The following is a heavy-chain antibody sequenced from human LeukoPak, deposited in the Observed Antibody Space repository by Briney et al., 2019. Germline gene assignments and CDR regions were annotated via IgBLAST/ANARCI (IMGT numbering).Heavy chain of an antibody. J-gene: IGHJ3*02. CDR3: ARDYSSTSGKHAFDI. V-gene: IGHV3-48*04. D-gene: IGHD6-13*01. CDR2: ISWNSGSI. CDR1: GFTFSSYS. Sequence: GGSLRLSCAASGFTFSSYSMNWVRQAPGKGLEWVSGISWNSGSIGYADSVKGRFTISRDNAENSLYLQMNSLRAEDTAVYYCARDYSSTSGKHAFDIWGQGTMVTVSS.